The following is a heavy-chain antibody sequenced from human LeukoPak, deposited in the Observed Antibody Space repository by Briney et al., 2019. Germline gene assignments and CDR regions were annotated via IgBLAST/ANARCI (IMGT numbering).Heavy chain of an antibody. J-gene: IGHJ4*02. Sequence: SETLSLTCTVSGGSISSFYWSWIRQPAGKGLEWIGRLYTSGSTNYNPSLNSRVTMSVDTSKNQFSLKLSSVTAADTAVYYCASGNDYCDYYWGQGTLVTVSS. CDR2: LYTSGST. CDR1: GGSISSFY. CDR3: ASGNDYCDYY. V-gene: IGHV4-4*07. D-gene: IGHD4-17*01.